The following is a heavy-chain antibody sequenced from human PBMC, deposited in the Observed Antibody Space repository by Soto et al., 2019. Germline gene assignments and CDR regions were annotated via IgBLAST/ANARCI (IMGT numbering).Heavy chain of an antibody. CDR2: TSSTGGTK. J-gene: IGHJ4*02. Sequence: QVQVLESGGGVVQPGGSLRISSATSGFTFSDYSMHWLRQTPGKGLEWVAVTSSTGGTKFYADSVRGRFTVSRDNSKNTLYLHMNSLRPEDTAVYYCAREVALTEWYFDNWGQGILVTVSS. CDR3: AREVALTEWYFDN. D-gene: IGHD2-8*01. V-gene: IGHV3-30-3*01. CDR1: GFTFSDYS.